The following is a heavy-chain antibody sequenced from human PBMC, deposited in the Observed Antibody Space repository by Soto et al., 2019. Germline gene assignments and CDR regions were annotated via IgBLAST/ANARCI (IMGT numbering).Heavy chain of an antibody. CDR1: GGTFSSYT. CDR2: IIPILGIA. Sequence: SVKVSCKASGGTFSSYTISWVRQAPGQGLEWMGRIIPILGIANYTQKFQGRVTITADKSTSTAYMEMSSLRSEDTAVYYSARGSYYYDSSGYPYYFDYWGQGTLVTVSS. CDR3: ARGSYYYDSSGYPYYFDY. V-gene: IGHV1-69*02. J-gene: IGHJ4*02. D-gene: IGHD3-22*01.